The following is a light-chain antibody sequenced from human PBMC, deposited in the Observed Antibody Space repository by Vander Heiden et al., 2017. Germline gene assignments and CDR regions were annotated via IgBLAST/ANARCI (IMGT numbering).Light chain of an antibody. CDR2: DVS. CDR3: SSYTSSSTRV. CDR1: SSDVGGYNY. Sequence: PGQSITISCTGTSSDVGGYNYVSWYQQHPGKAPKLMIYDVSNRPSGVSNRFSGSKSGNTASLTISGLQAEDEADYYCSSYTSSSTRVFGGGTKLTVL. J-gene: IGLJ2*01. V-gene: IGLV2-14*04.